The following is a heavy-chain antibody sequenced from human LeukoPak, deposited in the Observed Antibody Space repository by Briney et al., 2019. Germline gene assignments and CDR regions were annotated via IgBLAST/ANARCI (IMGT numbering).Heavy chain of an antibody. CDR3: ARRAGAYSHPYDY. J-gene: IGHJ4*02. CDR2: IYSDNT. CDR1: GFTVSTNS. V-gene: IGHV3-53*01. Sequence: GGSLRLSCTVSGFTVSTNSMSWVRQAPGKGLEWVSFIYSDNTHYSDSVKGRFTISRDNSKNTLYLQMDSLRAEDTAVYYCARRAGAYSHPYDYWGQGTLVTVSS. D-gene: IGHD4/OR15-4a*01.